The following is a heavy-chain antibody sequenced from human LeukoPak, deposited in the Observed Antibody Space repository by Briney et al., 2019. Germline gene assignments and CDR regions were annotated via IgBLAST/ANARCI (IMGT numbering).Heavy chain of an antibody. CDR3: ATGYSSTWYYFDY. V-gene: IGHV4-59*01. D-gene: IGHD6-13*01. J-gene: IGHJ4*02. Sequence: SETLSLTCTVSGDSISSYYWSWLRQPPGKRLEWIGYIYHSGSTNYNPSLKSRVTISADTSKDQFSLELASVTAADTAVYYCATGYSSTWYYFDYWGQGTLVTVSS. CDR2: IYHSGST. CDR1: GDSISSYY.